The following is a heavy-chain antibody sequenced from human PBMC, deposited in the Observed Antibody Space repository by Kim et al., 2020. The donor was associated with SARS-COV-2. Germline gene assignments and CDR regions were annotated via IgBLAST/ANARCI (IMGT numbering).Heavy chain of an antibody. Sequence: LKGRVTISVDTSKNQFSLKLSSVTAADTAVYYCARLGYCSSTSCYGWFDPWGQGTLVTVSS. J-gene: IGHJ5*02. V-gene: IGHV4-61*07. D-gene: IGHD2-2*01. CDR3: ARLGYCSSTSCYGWFDP.